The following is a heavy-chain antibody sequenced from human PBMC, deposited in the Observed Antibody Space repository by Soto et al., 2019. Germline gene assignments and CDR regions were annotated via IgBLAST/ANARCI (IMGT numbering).Heavy chain of an antibody. CDR1: GFTFTKHA. J-gene: IGHJ4*02. CDR2: ISGSGAST. Sequence: LRLSCVASGFTFTKHALAWVRQAPGKGLEWVSAISGSGASTYDSDSVKGRFTISRDNSNNTLYLQMNSLRAEDTAIYYCARTPGVNTVISAFDHWGQGTPVTVSS. D-gene: IGHD2-21*01. V-gene: IGHV3-23*01. CDR3: ARTPGVNTVISAFDH.